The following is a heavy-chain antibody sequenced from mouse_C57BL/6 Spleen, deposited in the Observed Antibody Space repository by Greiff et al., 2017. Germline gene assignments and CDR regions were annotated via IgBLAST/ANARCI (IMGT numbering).Heavy chain of an antibody. CDR1: GYTFTDYE. Sequence: QVQLQQSGAELVRPGASVTLSCKASGYTFTDYEMHWVKQTPVHGLEWIGAIDPETGGTAYNQKFKGKAILTADKSSSTAYMELRSLTSEDSAVYYCTRCPLYDGYYSFAYWGQGTLVTVSA. CDR2: IDPETGGT. CDR3: TRCPLYDGYYSFAY. V-gene: IGHV1-15*01. D-gene: IGHD2-3*01. J-gene: IGHJ3*01.